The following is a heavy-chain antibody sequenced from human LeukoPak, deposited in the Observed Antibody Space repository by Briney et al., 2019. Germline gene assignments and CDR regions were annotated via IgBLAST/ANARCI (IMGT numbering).Heavy chain of an antibody. CDR3: APLGSTADY. J-gene: IGHJ4*02. D-gene: IGHD5-18*01. V-gene: IGHV3-23*01. CDR2: ISGSAGNT. CDR1: GFTFSTYA. Sequence: HPGGSLRLSCAASGFTFSTYAMSWFRQAPGKGLEWVSAISGSAGNTYFADSVKGRFTISRDNSKNTLYLQMNSLRAEDTAVYYCAPLGSTADYWGQGTLVTVSS.